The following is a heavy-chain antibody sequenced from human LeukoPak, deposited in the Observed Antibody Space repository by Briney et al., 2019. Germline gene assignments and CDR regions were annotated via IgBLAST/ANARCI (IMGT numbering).Heavy chain of an antibody. J-gene: IGHJ5*02. D-gene: IGHD1-26*01. CDR3: ARSGRLGELHDLTFDP. CDR2: IYPGDSDT. Sequence: GESLKISCKGSGYSFTSYWIGWVRQMPGKGLEWMGIIYPGDSDTRYSPSFQGQVTISADKSISTAYLQWSSLKASDTAMYYCARSGRLGELHDLTFDPWGQGTLVTVSS. V-gene: IGHV5-51*01. CDR1: GYSFTSYW.